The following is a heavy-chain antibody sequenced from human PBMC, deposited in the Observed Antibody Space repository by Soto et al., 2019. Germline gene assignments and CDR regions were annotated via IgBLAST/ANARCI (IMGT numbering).Heavy chain of an antibody. V-gene: IGHV3-30*03. CDR2: ISYDGSLQ. J-gene: IGHJ5*02. D-gene: IGHD3-10*01. CDR3: VPGRGSAHPPLPSS. CDR1: GFAFSSYG. Sequence: QAQLVESGGGVVQPGRSLRLSCAASGFAFSSYGMHWVRQAPGTGLEWVAVISYDGSLQHYADSVKGRFTISRDNSKNMVLLQMSSLRPGDTAVYSWVPGRGSAHPPLPSSWAQGPLVSVPS.